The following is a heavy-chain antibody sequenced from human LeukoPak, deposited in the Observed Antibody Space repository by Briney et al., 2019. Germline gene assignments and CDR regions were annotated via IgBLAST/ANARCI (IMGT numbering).Heavy chain of an antibody. D-gene: IGHD3-10*01. CDR3: ATGEWPQNY. CDR2: IYIGGST. Sequence: GGSLRLSCAVSGFTVRNKYMTWVRQVPGKGLEWVSLIYIGGSTYYADSVQGRFTISRDNSKNTLYLDMHSLRADDTAVYYCATGEWPQNYWGQGTLVTVSS. V-gene: IGHV3-53*01. CDR1: GFTVRNKY. J-gene: IGHJ4*02.